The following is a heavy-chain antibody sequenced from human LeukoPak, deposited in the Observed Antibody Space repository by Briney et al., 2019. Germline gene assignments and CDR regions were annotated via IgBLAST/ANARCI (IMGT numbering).Heavy chain of an antibody. CDR2: ISYSSSII. J-gene: IGHJ4*02. Sequence: GGSLRLSCAASGFTFSTYSMNWVRQAPGKGLEWISYISYSSSIIYYADSVKGRFTVSRDNAKNSLYLQMNSLRDEDTAVYYCVSAGSTAQSWWFDYWGQGALVTVSS. CDR3: VSAGSTAQSWWFDY. V-gene: IGHV3-48*02. D-gene: IGHD2-15*01. CDR1: GFTFSTYS.